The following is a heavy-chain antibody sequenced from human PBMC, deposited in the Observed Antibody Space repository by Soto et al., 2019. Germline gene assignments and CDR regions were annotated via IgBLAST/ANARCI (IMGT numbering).Heavy chain of an antibody. CDR3: ARGRYEAYFDY. CDR1: GFTFSSYE. V-gene: IGHV3-48*03. J-gene: IGHJ4*02. Sequence: EVQLVESGGGLVQPGGSLRLSCAASGFTFSSYEMNWVRQAPGKGLEWVSYISSSGSTIYYADSVKGRFIISRDNAKNSLYLQMNSLRAEDTAVYYCARGRYEAYFDYWGQGTLVTVSS. D-gene: IGHD5-12*01. CDR2: ISSSGSTI.